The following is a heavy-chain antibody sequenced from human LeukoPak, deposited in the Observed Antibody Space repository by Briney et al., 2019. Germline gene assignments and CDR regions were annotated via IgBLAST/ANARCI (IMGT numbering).Heavy chain of an antibody. J-gene: IGHJ4*02. Sequence: HPGGSLTLSCGASGFTVNSNYMAWVRQAPGKGLEWVALIYSGGSTHYSDSVRGRFTISRHNSNNTLYLQMRSLRPADTAVYYCARGGYSGYDFADFYWGQGTLVTVSS. CDR1: GFTVNSNY. CDR2: IYSGGST. D-gene: IGHD5-12*01. CDR3: ARGGYSGYDFADFY. V-gene: IGHV3-53*04.